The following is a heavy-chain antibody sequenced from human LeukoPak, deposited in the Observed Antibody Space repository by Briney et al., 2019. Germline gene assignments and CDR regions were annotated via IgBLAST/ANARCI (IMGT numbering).Heavy chain of an antibody. CDR2: IIPIFGIA. Sequence: SVKVSCKASGCTFSSYAISWVRQAPGQGLEWMGRIIPIFGIANYAQKFQGRVTITADKSTSTAYMELSSLRSEDTAVYYCASLDGYCSGGSCYSPDYYGMDVWGQGTTVTVSS. J-gene: IGHJ6*02. D-gene: IGHD2-15*01. V-gene: IGHV1-69*04. CDR1: GCTFSSYA. CDR3: ASLDGYCSGGSCYSPDYYGMDV.